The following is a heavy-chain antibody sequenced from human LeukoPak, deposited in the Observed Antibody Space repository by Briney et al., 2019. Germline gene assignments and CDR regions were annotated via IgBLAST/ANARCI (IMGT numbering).Heavy chain of an antibody. D-gene: IGHD4-17*01. CDR2: IYHSGST. CDR1: GGSISSSNS. CDR3: ARGQDGDYGRFDP. V-gene: IGHV4-4*02. J-gene: IGHJ5*02. Sequence: SETLSLTCAVSGGSISSSNSWSWVRQPPGKGLEWIGEIYHSGSTNYNPSLKSRVTISVDKSKNQFSLKLSSVTAADTAVYYCARGQDGDYGRFDPGGQGTLVTVSS.